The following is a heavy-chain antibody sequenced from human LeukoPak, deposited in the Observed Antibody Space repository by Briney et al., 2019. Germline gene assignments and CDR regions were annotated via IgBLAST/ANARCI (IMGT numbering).Heavy chain of an antibody. CDR1: GFTFSSYS. CDR3: AELGITMIGGV. J-gene: IGHJ6*04. Sequence: GGSLRLSCAASGFTFSSYSINWVRQAPGKGLEWVSYISSSSSTIYYADSVKGRFTISRDNAKNSLYLQMNSLRAEDTAVYYCAELGITMIGGVWGKGTTVTISS. CDR2: ISSSSSTI. V-gene: IGHV3-48*01. D-gene: IGHD3-10*02.